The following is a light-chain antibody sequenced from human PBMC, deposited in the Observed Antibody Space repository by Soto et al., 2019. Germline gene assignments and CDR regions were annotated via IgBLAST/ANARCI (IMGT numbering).Light chain of an antibody. CDR2: GAS. V-gene: IGKV3-15*01. CDR3: QQYDDWPPLT. J-gene: IGKJ4*01. CDR1: HSVGTN. Sequence: MTQSPDTLSVSPGDRVTLSCRASHSVGTNLAWYQQKPGQAPRLLIYGASARATDVPVRFSGSGSGTEFTLTISSLQSDDIAIYYCQQYDDWPPLTFGGGTKV.